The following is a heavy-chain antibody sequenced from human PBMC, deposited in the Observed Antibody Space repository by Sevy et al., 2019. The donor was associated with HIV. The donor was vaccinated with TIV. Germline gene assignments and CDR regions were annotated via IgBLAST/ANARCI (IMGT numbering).Heavy chain of an antibody. Sequence: ASVKVSCKIPGYTLTQFSMRWVRQAPGKGLEWMGTFDPEDGERIYAQKFQGRVTMTEDTSTDTAYMELSSLRSEDTAVYYCAITREYYSDNSGYFDYWGQGTLVTVSS. D-gene: IGHD3-22*01. CDR1: GYTLTQFS. CDR3: AITREYYSDNSGYFDY. CDR2: FDPEDGER. J-gene: IGHJ4*02. V-gene: IGHV1-24*01.